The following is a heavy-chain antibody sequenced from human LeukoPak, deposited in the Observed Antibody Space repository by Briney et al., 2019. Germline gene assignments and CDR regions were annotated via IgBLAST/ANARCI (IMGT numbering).Heavy chain of an antibody. CDR3: ARLRYYGSESYYSDY. J-gene: IGHJ4*02. CDR1: GYSFTSYW. V-gene: IGHV5-51*01. Sequence: GESLKISCKGSGYSFTSYWIGWVRQMPGQGLEWMGIIYPGDSDTRYSPSFQGQVIISADKSISIAYLQWNSLKASDTAMYYCARLRYYGSESYYSDYWGQGTLVTVSS. D-gene: IGHD3-10*01. CDR2: IYPGDSDT.